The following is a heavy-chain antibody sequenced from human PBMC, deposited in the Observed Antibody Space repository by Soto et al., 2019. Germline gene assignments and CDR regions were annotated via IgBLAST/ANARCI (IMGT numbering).Heavy chain of an antibody. J-gene: IGHJ6*03. CDR3: AAVGYCSSTSCYGPLYYYYMDV. V-gene: IGHV1-8*01. Sequence: ASVKVSCKASGYTFTSYDINWVRQATGQGLEWMGWMNPNSGNTGYAQKFQGRVTMTRNTSISTAYMELSSLRSEDTAVYYCAAVGYCSSTSCYGPLYYYYMDVWGKGTTVTVSS. D-gene: IGHD2-2*01. CDR1: GYTFTSYD. CDR2: MNPNSGNT.